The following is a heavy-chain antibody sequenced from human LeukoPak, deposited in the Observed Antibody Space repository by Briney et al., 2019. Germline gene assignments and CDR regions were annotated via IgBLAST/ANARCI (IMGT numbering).Heavy chain of an antibody. CDR3: ARDLALRFLEWGLTHNWFDP. CDR2: ISSSGSTI. D-gene: IGHD3-3*01. J-gene: IGHJ5*02. Sequence: GGSLRLSCAASGFTFSDYYMSWIRQAPGKGLEWVSYISSSGSTIYYADSVKGRFTISGDNAKNSLYLQMNSLRAEDTAVYYCARDLALRFLEWGLTHNWFDPWGQGTLVTVSS. V-gene: IGHV3-11*01. CDR1: GFTFSDYY.